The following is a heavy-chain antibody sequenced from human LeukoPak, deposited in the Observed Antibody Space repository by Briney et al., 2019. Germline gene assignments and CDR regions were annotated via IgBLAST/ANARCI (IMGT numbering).Heavy chain of an antibody. CDR1: GFTLSNYN. V-gene: IGHV3-48*01. CDR3: ARDRGRNSFDY. J-gene: IGHJ4*02. D-gene: IGHD1-14*01. Sequence: PGGSLRLSCAASGFTLSNYNMNWVRQAPGKGLEWVSYISTSSITKYYADSVKGRFTISRDNARNSLYLQLTSLRAEDTALYYCARDRGRNSFDYWGQGTLVSVSS. CDR2: ISTSSITK.